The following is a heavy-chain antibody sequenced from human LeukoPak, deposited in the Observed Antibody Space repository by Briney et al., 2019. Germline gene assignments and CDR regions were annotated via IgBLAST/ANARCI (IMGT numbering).Heavy chain of an antibody. J-gene: IGHJ4*02. V-gene: IGHV4-61*02. CDR2: ISSSGST. Sequence: SETLSLTCTVFGDSISSGDYYWSWIRQPAGTGLEWIGRISSSGSTNYNPSLKSRVTISLDTSKNQFSLNLRSMKASDTAVYYCARAFCVGDCFVLHIYFDSWGLGTLVTVSS. D-gene: IGHD2-21*02. CDR3: ARAFCVGDCFVLHIYFDS. CDR1: GDSISSGDYY.